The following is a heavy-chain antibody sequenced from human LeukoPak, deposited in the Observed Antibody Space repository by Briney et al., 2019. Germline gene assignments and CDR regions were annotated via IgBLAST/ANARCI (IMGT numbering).Heavy chain of an antibody. V-gene: IGHV4-39*01. CDR3: ASGYTAAGRRFDP. CDR1: GGSVRSSSY. J-gene: IGHJ5*02. D-gene: IGHD6-13*01. CDR2: IYYSGST. Sequence: SETLSLTCTVSGGSVRSSSYWSWISQPPGKGLELIGSIYYSGSTYYSPSLKSRVTISLDPSKNQFSLKLSSLTAADTAIYYCASGYTAAGRRFDPWGQGTLVTVSS.